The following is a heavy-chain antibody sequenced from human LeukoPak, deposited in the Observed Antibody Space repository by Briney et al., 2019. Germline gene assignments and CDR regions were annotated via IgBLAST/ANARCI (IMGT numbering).Heavy chain of an antibody. CDR3: ARDPVEWEQLLDY. J-gene: IGHJ4*02. V-gene: IGHV3-7*01. Sequence: GGSLRLSCAASGFIFSNYWMCWVRQAPGKRPEWVANMNKDRSEKYYADSVKGRFTISRDNARNSVYLQMNGLRVEDTAVYCCARDPVEWEQLLDYWGQGTLVTVSS. D-gene: IGHD1-26*01. CDR1: GFIFSNYW. CDR2: MNKDRSEK.